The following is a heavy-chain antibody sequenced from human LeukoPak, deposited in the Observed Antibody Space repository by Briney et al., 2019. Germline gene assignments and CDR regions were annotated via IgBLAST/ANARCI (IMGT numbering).Heavy chain of an antibody. CDR1: GDSVSSNIAT. J-gene: IGHJ6*02. CDR3: AREDNWNDYFYGTDV. V-gene: IGHV6-1*01. D-gene: IGHD1-20*01. CDR2: TYYRSKWYY. Sequence: SQTLSLTCALSGDSVSSNIATWNWIRQSPSRGLEWLGRTYYRSKWYYDYAVSVKSRITINPDTSKNQFSLHLNSVTPEDTAVYYCAREDNWNDYFYGTDVWGQGTTVTVSS.